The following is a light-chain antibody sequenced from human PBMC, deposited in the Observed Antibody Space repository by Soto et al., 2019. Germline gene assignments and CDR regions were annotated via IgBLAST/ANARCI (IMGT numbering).Light chain of an antibody. CDR3: QQYKSFSHT. Sequence: DIQMTQSPSTLSASVGDRVTITCRASQSISNWLAWYQQKPGKAPKLLIYKTSNLDSGVPSRFSGSGSGTEFSLTISSLQPDDFAPYYCQQYKSFSHTFGGGTRVEVK. CDR1: QSISNW. V-gene: IGKV1-5*03. J-gene: IGKJ4*01. CDR2: KTS.